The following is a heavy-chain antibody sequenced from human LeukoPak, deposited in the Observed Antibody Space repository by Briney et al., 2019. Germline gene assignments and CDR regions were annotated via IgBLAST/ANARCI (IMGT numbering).Heavy chain of an antibody. V-gene: IGHV1-2*02. D-gene: IGHD6-19*01. CDR2: INTNSGGT. CDR1: GYTFAGYY. CDR3: ARVVAGRERGPFEH. Sequence: GASVKVSCKASGYTFAGYYLHWVRRAPGQGLEWMGWINTNSGGTNYAQKFQGRVTMTRDTSTNKAYMELSRLRSDDTAVYYCARVVAGRERGPFEHWGQGTLVTVSS. J-gene: IGHJ4*02.